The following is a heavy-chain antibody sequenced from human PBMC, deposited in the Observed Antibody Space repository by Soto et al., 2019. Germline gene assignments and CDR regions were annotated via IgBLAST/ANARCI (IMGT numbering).Heavy chain of an antibody. CDR3: AKDQGSSWYEIDY. V-gene: IGHV3-23*01. CDR2: ISGSGGST. Sequence: EVQLLESGGGLVQPGGSLRLSFAASGFTFSNYAVTWVRQAPGKGLEWVSTISGSGGSTYYADSVKGRFTISRDNSKITLYLQMNSLRAEDTAVYYCAKDQGSSWYEIDYWGQGTLVNVSS. J-gene: IGHJ4*02. CDR1: GFTFSNYA. D-gene: IGHD6-13*01.